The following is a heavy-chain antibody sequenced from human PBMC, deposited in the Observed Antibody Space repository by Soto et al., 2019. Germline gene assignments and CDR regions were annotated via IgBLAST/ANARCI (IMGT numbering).Heavy chain of an antibody. CDR3: ARDADNYSGVGGMDV. CDR2: IWYDGSNK. V-gene: IGHV3-33*01. CDR1: GFTFSSYG. J-gene: IGHJ6*02. D-gene: IGHD2-15*01. Sequence: QVQLVESGGGVVQPGRSVRLSCAASGFTFSSYGMHWVRQAPGKGLEWVAVIWYDGSNKYYADSVKGRFTISRDNSKSTLYLQMNSLRAEDTAVYYCARDADNYSGVGGMDVWGQGTTVTVSS.